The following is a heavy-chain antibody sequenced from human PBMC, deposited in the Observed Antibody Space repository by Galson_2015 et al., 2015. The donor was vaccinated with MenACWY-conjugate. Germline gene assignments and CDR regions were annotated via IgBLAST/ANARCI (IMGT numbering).Heavy chain of an antibody. Sequence: CAISGDSVSSDSAAWNWIRQSPSRGLEWLGRTYYRSKWYYDYALSVKSRLIINPDTSKNQFSLKLSSVTAADTAVYYCARHWPQYNYGRYFDYWGQGTLVIVSS. CDR1: GDSVSSDSAA. V-gene: IGHV6-1*01. CDR2: TYYRSKWYY. J-gene: IGHJ4*02. CDR3: ARHWPQYNYGRYFDY. D-gene: IGHD5-18*01.